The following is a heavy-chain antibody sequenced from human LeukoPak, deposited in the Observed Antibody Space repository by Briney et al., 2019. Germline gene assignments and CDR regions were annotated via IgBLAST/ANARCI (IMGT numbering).Heavy chain of an antibody. D-gene: IGHD2-2*01. CDR2: MNPNSGNT. CDR1: GYTLTSYD. CDR3: AREGPRYCSSTSCGWFDP. Sequence: SVKVSCKASGYTLTSYDINWVRQATGQGLEWMGWMNPNSGNTGYAQKFQGRVTMTRNTSISTAYMELSSLRSEDAAVYYCAREGPRYCSSTSCGWFDPWGQGTLVTVSS. J-gene: IGHJ5*02. V-gene: IGHV1-8*01.